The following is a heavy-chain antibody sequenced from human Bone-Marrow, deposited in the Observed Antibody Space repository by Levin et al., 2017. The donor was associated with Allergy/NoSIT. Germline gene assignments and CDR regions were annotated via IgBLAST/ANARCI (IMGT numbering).Heavy chain of an antibody. CDR2: IIPLFGAT. CDR3: AMSQNSGLAFDF. V-gene: IGHV1-69*06. CDR1: GVTFTNYA. Sequence: SVKVSCKASGVTFTNYAVSWVRQAPGQGLEWMGGIIPLFGATNYAQNFQDRVTITADKSTTTAYLELSSLKSEDTALFYCAMSQNSGLAFDFWGQGTLVTVSS. J-gene: IGHJ4*02. D-gene: IGHD5-12*01.